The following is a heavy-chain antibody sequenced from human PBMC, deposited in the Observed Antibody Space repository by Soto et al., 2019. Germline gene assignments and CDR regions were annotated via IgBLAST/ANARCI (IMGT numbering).Heavy chain of an antibody. Sequence: QVQLQESGPGLVKPSQTLSLTCTVSGDSISRGGYHWTWIRQHPGQGLEWIGYTYYTGSTYYNPSLKSRVTLSEDTSKNQFSMKLSSVTAADTAVYYCARGDSTSTPYWYFNLWGRGTLVTVSS. CDR1: GDSISRGGYH. D-gene: IGHD6-6*01. CDR3: ARGDSTSTPYWYFNL. CDR2: TYYTGST. J-gene: IGHJ2*01. V-gene: IGHV4-31*03.